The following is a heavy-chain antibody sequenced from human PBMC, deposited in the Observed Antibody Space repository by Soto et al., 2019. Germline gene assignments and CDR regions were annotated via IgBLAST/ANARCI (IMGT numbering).Heavy chain of an antibody. V-gene: IGHV4-59*01. J-gene: IGHJ5*02. CDR3: ARSDTIFGVVLDP. Sequence: SETLSLTCTVSGGSISSYYWSWIRQPPGKGLEWIGYIYYRGSTNYNPCLKSRVTISVDTSKNQFSLKLSSVTAADTAVYYCARSDTIFGVVLDPWGQGTLVTVSS. CDR1: GGSISSYY. CDR2: IYYRGST. D-gene: IGHD3-3*01.